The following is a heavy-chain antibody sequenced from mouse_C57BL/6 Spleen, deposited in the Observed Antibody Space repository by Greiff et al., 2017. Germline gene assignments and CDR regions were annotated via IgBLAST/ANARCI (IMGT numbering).Heavy chain of an antibody. CDR3: ARGFVLGD. CDR2: IYPGDGDT. V-gene: IGHV1-80*01. J-gene: IGHJ2*01. CDR1: GYAFSSYW. Sequence: VQLQESGAELVKPGASVKISCKASGYAFSSYWMNWVKQRPGKGLEWIGQIYPGDGDTNYNGKFKGKATMTADKSSSTAYMQLGRLASEDSAVYFCARGFVLGDWGQGTTLTVSS.